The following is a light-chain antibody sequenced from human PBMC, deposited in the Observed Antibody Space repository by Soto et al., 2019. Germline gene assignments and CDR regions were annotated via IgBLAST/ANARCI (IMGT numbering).Light chain of an antibody. CDR1: QGISSY. Sequence: DIQMTQSPSSLSASVGDRVTITCRASQGISSYLAWYQQNPGKVPKLLIYAASTLQSGVPSRFRGSGSGTDFTLTISSLQPEDVATYYCQDYNSAPFTFGPGTKVDIK. J-gene: IGKJ3*01. V-gene: IGKV1-27*01. CDR3: QDYNSAPFT. CDR2: AAS.